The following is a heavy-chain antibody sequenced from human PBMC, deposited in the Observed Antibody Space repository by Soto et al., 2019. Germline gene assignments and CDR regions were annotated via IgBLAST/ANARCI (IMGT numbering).Heavy chain of an antibody. J-gene: IGHJ6*02. CDR1: GGSVSSGSYY. CDR2: IYYSGST. V-gene: IGHV4-61*01. D-gene: IGHD2-15*01. CDR3: ARDRYFDIATTGRRDYYYYGMDV. Sequence: SETLSLTCTVSGGSVSSGSYYWSWIRQPPGKGLEWIGYIYYSGSTNYNPSLKSRVTISVDTSKNQFSLKLSSVTAADTAVYYCARDRYFDIATTGRRDYYYYGMDVWGQGTTVTVSS.